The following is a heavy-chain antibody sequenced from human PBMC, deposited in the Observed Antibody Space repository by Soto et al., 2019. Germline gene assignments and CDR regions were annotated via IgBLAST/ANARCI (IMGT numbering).Heavy chain of an antibody. J-gene: IGHJ5*02. V-gene: IGHV4-59*08. CDR2: IYYSGST. Sequence: PSETLSLTCTVSGGSISSYYWSWIRQPPGKGLEWIGYIYYSGSTNYNPSLKSRVTISVDTSKNQFSLKLSSVTAADTAVYYCARQEVRVGATRGPWIWFDPWGQGTLVTVSS. D-gene: IGHD1-26*01. CDR1: GGSISSYY. CDR3: ARQEVRVGATRGPWIWFDP.